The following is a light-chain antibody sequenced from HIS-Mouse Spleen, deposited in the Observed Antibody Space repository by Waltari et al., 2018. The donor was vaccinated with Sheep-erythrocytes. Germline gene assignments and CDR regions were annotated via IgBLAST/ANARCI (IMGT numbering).Light chain of an antibody. CDR1: SRDVGGYNY. J-gene: IGLJ1*01. CDR3: CSYAGSFYV. V-gene: IGLV2-11*01. CDR2: DVS. Sequence: QSALTQPRSVSGSPGPSVTIPCTGTSRDVGGYNYVSWYQQHPGKAPKLMIYDVSKRPSGVPDRFSGSKSGNTASLTISGLQAEDEADYYCCSYAGSFYVFGTGTKVTVL.